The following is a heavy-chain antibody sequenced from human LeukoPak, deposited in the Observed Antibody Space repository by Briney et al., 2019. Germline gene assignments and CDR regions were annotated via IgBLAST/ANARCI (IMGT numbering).Heavy chain of an antibody. CDR2: IYYSGST. J-gene: IGHJ4*02. Sequence: SETLSLTCTVSGGSFSSSSYYWGWIRQPPGKGLEWIGSIYYSGSTYYNPSLKSRVTISVDTSKNQFSLKLSSVTAADTAVYYCARGYCSSTSCYYFDYWGQGTLVTVSS. CDR3: ARGYCSSTSCYYFDY. V-gene: IGHV4-39*01. CDR1: GGSFSSSSYY. D-gene: IGHD2-2*01.